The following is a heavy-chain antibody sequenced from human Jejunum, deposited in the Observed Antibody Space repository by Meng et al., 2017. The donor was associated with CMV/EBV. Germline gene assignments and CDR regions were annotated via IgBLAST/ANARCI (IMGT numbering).Heavy chain of an antibody. J-gene: IGHJ3*02. Sequence: GSAYSFTTYWIAWVRQMPGKGLEWMGIIYPGDSDTRYSPSFQGQVTISADKSISTAYLQWISLKASDTAMYYCARADIRGDAFDIWGQGTMVTVSS. CDR3: ARADIRGDAFDI. D-gene: IGHD2-15*01. V-gene: IGHV5-51*01. CDR1: AYSFTTYW. CDR2: IYPGDSDT.